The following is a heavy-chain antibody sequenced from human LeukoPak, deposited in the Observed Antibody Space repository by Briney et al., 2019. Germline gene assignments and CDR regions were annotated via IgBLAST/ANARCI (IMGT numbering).Heavy chain of an antibody. CDR1: GGSISSDNYS. D-gene: IGHD3-22*01. CDR2: IYTSGIT. V-gene: IGHV4-61*02. Sequence: SETLSLTCTVSGGSISSDNYSWSWIRQPAGKGLEWIGRIYTSGITNYNPSLKNRVTISVDTSKTQFSLKLSSVTAADTAVYYCAREKIGYYDGSGRGWFDPWGQGTLVTVSS. J-gene: IGHJ5*02. CDR3: AREKIGYYDGSGRGWFDP.